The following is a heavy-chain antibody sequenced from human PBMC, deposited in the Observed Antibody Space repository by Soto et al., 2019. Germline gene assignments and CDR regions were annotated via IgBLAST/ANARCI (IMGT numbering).Heavy chain of an antibody. CDR2: IIPIFGTA. V-gene: IGHV1-69*13. Sequence: SVQVSCKASGGTFSSYAISWVRQAPGQGLEWMGGIIPIFGTANYAQKFQGRVTITADESTSTAYMELSSLRSEDTAVYYCARVKLVAVASLFSYYFDSWGQGTLVTVS. CDR3: ARVKLVAVASLFSYYFDS. CDR1: GGTFSSYA. J-gene: IGHJ4*01. D-gene: IGHD2-8*02.